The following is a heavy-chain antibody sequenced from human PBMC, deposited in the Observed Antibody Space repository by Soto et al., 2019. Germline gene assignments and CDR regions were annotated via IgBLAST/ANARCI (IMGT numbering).Heavy chain of an antibody. Sequence: QVQLVQSGAEVKKPGASVKVSCKVSGYTLTELSMHWVRQAPGKGLEWMGGFDPEDGETIYAQKFQGRVTMTEDTSTDTAYMELSSLRSEDTAVYYCATGGPVGSGSPTLGWFDPWGQGTMVTVSS. CDR1: GYTLTELS. D-gene: IGHD3-10*01. CDR3: ATGGPVGSGSPTLGWFDP. V-gene: IGHV1-24*01. CDR2: FDPEDGET. J-gene: IGHJ5*02.